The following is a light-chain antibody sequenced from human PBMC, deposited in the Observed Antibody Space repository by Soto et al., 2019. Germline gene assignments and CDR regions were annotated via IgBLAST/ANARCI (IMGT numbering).Light chain of an antibody. CDR1: QTVRRH. V-gene: IGKV3-11*01. Sequence: EIVLTQSPATVSLSPGERATLSCRASQTVRRHLAWYQQKPGQAPRLLIYDISNRDTGIPARFSGSGSGTDFTLTISSLEPEDSAVYYCQQCSNWPRNTFGQGTKLEIK. CDR3: QQCSNWPRNT. CDR2: DIS. J-gene: IGKJ2*01.